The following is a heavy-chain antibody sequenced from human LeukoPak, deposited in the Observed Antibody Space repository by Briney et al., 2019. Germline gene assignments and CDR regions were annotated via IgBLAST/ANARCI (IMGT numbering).Heavy chain of an antibody. CDR3: ARRYCSSTSCYVNDY. Sequence: TGGSLRLSCAASGFSFSSHVMHWVRQAPGKGLEWVSSISSSSSYIYYADSVKGRFTISRDNAKNSLYLQMNSLRAEDTAMYYCARRYCSSTSCYVNDYWGQGTLVTVSS. D-gene: IGHD2-2*01. CDR1: GFSFSSHV. V-gene: IGHV3-21*01. J-gene: IGHJ4*02. CDR2: ISSSSSYI.